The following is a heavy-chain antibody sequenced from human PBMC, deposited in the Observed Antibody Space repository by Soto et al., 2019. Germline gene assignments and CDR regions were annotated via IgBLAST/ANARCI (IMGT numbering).Heavy chain of an antibody. CDR3: ARAIVVTIGGMDV. Sequence: SETLSLTCTVSGGSINSADYYWSWVRQPPGKGLEWIGYIYYSGSTYLNPSLKSRGSISKDTSRNQFSLRLSPVTAADTAVYYCARAIVVTIGGMDVWGQGTTATVSS. D-gene: IGHD5-12*01. CDR1: GGSINSADYY. V-gene: IGHV4-30-4*01. J-gene: IGHJ6*02. CDR2: IYYSGST.